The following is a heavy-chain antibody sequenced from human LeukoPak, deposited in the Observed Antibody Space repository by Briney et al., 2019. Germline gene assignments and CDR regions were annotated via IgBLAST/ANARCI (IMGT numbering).Heavy chain of an antibody. CDR1: GASISDYW. D-gene: IGHD2-2*01. J-gene: IGHJ6*02. CDR2: VYADADRDS. CDR3: ARDLLGQTRECCSSTSCLYYYYGMDV. V-gene: IGHV4-4*07. Sequence: NPSETLSLTCTVPGASISDYWWSWIRQPAGKGLEWIGRVYADADRDSNYNPSLRSRVTVSVDTSTNQFSLKLSSVTAADTAVYYCARDLLGQTRECCSSTSCLYYYYGMDVWGQGTTVTVSS.